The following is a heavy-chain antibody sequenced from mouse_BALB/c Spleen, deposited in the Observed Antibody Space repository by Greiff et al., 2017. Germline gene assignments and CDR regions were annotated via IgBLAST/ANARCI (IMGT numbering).Heavy chain of an antibody. J-gene: IGHJ3*01. CDR2: IDPSDSET. D-gene: IGHD1-1*01. CDR3: AREITTVYRGFAY. Sequence: QVQLKQSGPQLVRPGASVKISCKASGYSFTSYWMHWVKQRPGQGLEWIGMIDPSDSETRLNQKFKDKATLTVDKSSSTAYMQLSSPTSEDSAVYYCAREITTVYRGFAYWGQGTLVTVSA. CDR1: GYSFTSYW. V-gene: IGHV1S126*01.